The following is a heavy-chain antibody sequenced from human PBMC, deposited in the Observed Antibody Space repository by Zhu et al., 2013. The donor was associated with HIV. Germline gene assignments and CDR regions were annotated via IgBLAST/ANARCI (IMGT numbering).Heavy chain of an antibody. CDR2: ISAYNG. CDR1: GYTFTSYG. J-gene: IGHJ4*02. V-gene: IGHV1-18*01. Sequence: QVQLVQSGAEVKRPGASVKVSCKASGYTFTSYGISWVRQAPGQGLEWMGWISAYNGNTSTSTAYMELRSLRSDDTAVYYCARTSIWFGELNGDYWGQGTLVTGLL. D-gene: IGHD3-10*01. CDR3: ARTSIWFGELNGDY.